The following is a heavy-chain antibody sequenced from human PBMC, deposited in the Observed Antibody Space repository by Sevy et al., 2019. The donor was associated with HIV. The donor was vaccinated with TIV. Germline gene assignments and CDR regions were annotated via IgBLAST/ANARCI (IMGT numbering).Heavy chain of an antibody. D-gene: IGHD3-10*01. CDR1: GFTFSSYW. J-gene: IGHJ4*02. Sequence: GGSLRLSCAASGFTFSSYWMHWVRQAPGKGLVWVSRINSDGSSTSYADSVKGRFTISRDNAKNRLYLQMNSLRAGDTAVYYCASSKGDYYYGSGSLHADYWGQGTLVTVSS. CDR2: INSDGSST. V-gene: IGHV3-74*01. CDR3: ASSKGDYYYGSGSLHADY.